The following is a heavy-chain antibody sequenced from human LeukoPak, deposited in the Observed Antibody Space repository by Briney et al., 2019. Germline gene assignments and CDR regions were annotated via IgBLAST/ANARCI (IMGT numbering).Heavy chain of an antibody. V-gene: IGHV4-61*02. Sequence: PSQTLSLTCTVSGASISSGSGYWSWIRQPAGKGLEWIGRIFTTGSINYNPSLRTRVTISVDTSKNQFSLKLSSVTAADTAVYYCARDRRLRITMVRGPRGYDAFDIWGQGTMVTVSS. CDR1: GASISSGSGY. CDR3: ARDRRLRITMVRGPRGYDAFDI. D-gene: IGHD3-10*01. J-gene: IGHJ3*02. CDR2: IFTTGSI.